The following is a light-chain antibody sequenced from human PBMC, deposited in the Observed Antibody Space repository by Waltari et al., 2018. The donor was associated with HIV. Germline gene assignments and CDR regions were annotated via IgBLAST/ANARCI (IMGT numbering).Light chain of an antibody. CDR2: EVN. CDR3: SSYAGSAVV. V-gene: IGLV2-8*01. CDR1: SSDVGAYNY. J-gene: IGLJ2*01. Sequence: SALTPPPYASGSRGQSVTSPCTGPSSDVGAYNYVSWYQQYPGMAPKSIIYEVNKRPSGVPDRFSGSKSGNTASLTVSGLQAEDEADFYCSSYAGSAVVFGGGTKLTVL.